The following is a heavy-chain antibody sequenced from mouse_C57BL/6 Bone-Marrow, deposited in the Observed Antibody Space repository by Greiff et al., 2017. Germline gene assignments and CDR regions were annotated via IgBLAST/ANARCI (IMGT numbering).Heavy chain of an antibody. CDR1: GYTFTSYW. J-gene: IGHJ1*03. Sequence: VQLQQSGAELVKPGASVKLSCKASGYTFTSYWMQWVKQRPGQGLEWIGEIDPSDNYTNYNQKFKGKATLTVDTSSSTAYMQLSSLTSEDSAVYYCASYYGSSYWYFDVWGTGTTVTVSS. CDR2: IDPSDNYT. CDR3: ASYYGSSYWYFDV. V-gene: IGHV1-50*01. D-gene: IGHD1-1*01.